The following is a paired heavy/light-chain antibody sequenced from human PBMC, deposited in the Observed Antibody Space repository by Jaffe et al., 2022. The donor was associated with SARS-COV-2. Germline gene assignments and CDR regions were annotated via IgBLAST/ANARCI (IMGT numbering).Light chain of an antibody. CDR2: GNS. Sequence: QSVLTQPPSVSGAPGQRVTISCTGSSSNIGAGYDVHWYQQLPGTAPKVLIYGNSNRPSGVPDRFSGSKSGTSASLAITGLQAEDEADYYCHSYDSSLSGWVFGGGTKLTVL. J-gene: IGLJ3*02. CDR3: HSYDSSLSGWV. CDR1: SSNIGAGYD. V-gene: IGLV1-40*01.
Heavy chain of an antibody. CDR2: TYYRSKWRS. Sequence: QVQLQQSGPGLVKPSQTLSLTCAISGDSVSSNSAGWNWLRQSPSRGLEWLGRTYYRSKWRSEYTVSVKSRITINPDTSKNQFSLQLSSVTPEDTAVYFCARGRDGYLDYWGQGTLVTVSP. J-gene: IGHJ4*02. CDR1: GDSVSSNSAG. V-gene: IGHV6-1*01. CDR3: ARGRDGYLDY.